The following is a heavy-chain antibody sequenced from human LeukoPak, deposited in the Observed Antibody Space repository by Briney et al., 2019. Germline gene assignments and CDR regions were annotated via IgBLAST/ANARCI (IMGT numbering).Heavy chain of an antibody. Sequence: GGSLRFSCAASGFTFSSYSMNWVRQAPGKGLEWVSSISSSSSYIYYADSVKGRFTISRDNAKNSLYLQMNSLRAEDTAVYYCARVGGIAVAGHNFDYWGQGTLVTVSS. CDR3: ARVGGIAVAGHNFDY. J-gene: IGHJ4*02. D-gene: IGHD6-19*01. V-gene: IGHV3-21*01. CDR2: ISSSSSYI. CDR1: GFTFSSYS.